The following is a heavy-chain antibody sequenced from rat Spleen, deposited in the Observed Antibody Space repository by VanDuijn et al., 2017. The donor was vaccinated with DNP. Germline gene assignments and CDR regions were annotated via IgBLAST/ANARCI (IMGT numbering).Heavy chain of an antibody. CDR1: GYSITSSYR. CDR2: INNAGNT. CDR3: AREGGYDPFDY. V-gene: IGHV3-3*01. D-gene: IGHD2-3*01. Sequence: EVQLQESGPGLVKPSQSLSLTCSVTGYSITSSYRWNWIRKFPGNKLEWMGYINNAGNTNYNPSLKSRISITRDTSKNQFFLQVNSVTAEDTATYFCAREGGYDPFDYWGQGVMVTVSS. J-gene: IGHJ2*01.